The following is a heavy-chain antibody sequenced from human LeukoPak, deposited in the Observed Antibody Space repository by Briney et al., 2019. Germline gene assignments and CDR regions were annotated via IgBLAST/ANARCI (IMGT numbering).Heavy chain of an antibody. V-gene: IGHV3-21*01. Sequence: GGSLRLSCAASGFTFSSYSMNWVRQAPGKGLEWVSSISSSSGYIYYADSVKGRFTISRDNAKNSLYLQMNSLRAEDTAVYYCAREAAAAGPYYFDYWGQGTLVTVSS. CDR3: AREAAAAGPYYFDY. CDR1: GFTFSSYS. CDR2: ISSSSGYI. J-gene: IGHJ4*02. D-gene: IGHD6-13*01.